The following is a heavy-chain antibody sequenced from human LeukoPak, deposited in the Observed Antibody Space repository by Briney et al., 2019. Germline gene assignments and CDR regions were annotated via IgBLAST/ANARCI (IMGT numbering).Heavy chain of an antibody. V-gene: IGHV4-59*01. J-gene: IGHJ6*03. Sequence: SETLSLTCTVSGGSISSYYWSWIRQPPGKGLEWIGYIYYSGSTNYNPSLKSRVTISVDTSKNQFSLKLSSVTAADTAVYYCARGEAGTRYHYYYYYMDVWGKGTTVTVSS. CDR1: GGSISSYY. D-gene: IGHD6-19*01. CDR3: ARGEAGTRYHYYYYYMDV. CDR2: IYYSGST.